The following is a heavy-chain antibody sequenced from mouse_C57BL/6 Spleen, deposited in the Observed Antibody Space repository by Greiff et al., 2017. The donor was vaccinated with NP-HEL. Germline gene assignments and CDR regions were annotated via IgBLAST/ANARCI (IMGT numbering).Heavy chain of an antibody. V-gene: IGHV1-18*01. CDR1: GYTFTDYN. Sequence: VQLQQSGPELVKPGASVKIPCKASGYTFTDYNMDWVKQSHGKSLEWIGDINPNNGGTIYNQKFKGKATLTVDKSSSTAYMELRSLTSEDTAVYYCARSPRWLPLAMDYWGQGTSVTVSS. CDR2: INPNNGGT. J-gene: IGHJ4*01. D-gene: IGHD2-3*01. CDR3: ARSPRWLPLAMDY.